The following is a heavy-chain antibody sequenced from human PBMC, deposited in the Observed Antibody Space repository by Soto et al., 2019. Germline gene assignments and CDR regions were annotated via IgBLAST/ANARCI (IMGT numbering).Heavy chain of an antibody. CDR3: EKNMASDFSNSSWYMDV. CDR1: GFTFINFF. D-gene: IGHD6-6*01. Sequence: CACSGFTFINFFRQLVLQSPGKGLECVSYISYHGGIKYYADSVKCPFTISRDNSQNTVYLQMKSLRPEDSAVYYCEKNMASDFSNSSWYMDVSGQGTTV. V-gene: IGHV3-30*18. CDR2: ISYHGGIK. J-gene: IGHJ6*03.